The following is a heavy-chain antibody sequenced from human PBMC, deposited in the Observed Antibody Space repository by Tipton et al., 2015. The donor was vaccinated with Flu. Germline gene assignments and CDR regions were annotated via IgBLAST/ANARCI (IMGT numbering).Heavy chain of an antibody. CDR1: GGSFSGYY. J-gene: IGHJ5*02. Sequence: TLSLTCAVYGGSFSGYYWSWIRQPPEKGLEWIGEINHSGSTNYNPSLKSRVTISVDTSKNQFSLKLSSVTAADTAVYYCARVTELLWFGEARGWFDPWGQGTLVTVSS. D-gene: IGHD3-10*01. CDR3: ARVTELLWFGEARGWFDP. CDR2: INHSGST. V-gene: IGHV4-34*01.